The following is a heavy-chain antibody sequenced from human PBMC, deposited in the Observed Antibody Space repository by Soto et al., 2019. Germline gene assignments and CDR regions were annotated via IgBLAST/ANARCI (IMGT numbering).Heavy chain of an antibody. CDR3: AGSSSYYYYYYGMDV. J-gene: IGHJ6*02. CDR1: GYTFTSYA. Sequence: ASVKVSCKASGYTFTSYAMHWVRQAPGQRLEWMGWINAGNGNTKYSQKFQGRVTITRDTSASTAYMELSSLRSEDTAVYYCAGSSSYYYYYYGMDVWGQGTTVTVSS. V-gene: IGHV1-3*01. CDR2: INAGNGNT. D-gene: IGHD6-6*01.